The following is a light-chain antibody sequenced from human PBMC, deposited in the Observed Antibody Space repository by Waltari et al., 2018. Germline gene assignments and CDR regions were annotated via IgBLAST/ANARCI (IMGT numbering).Light chain of an antibody. Sequence: DIQMTQSPSTLSASVGDRVTITCRASQRITSWLACYQQIQGKPPKLLIYKASTLESGVPSRFSGSGSGTEFPLTISSLQPDDFATYYCQQYNSYPWTFGHGTKVELK. CDR1: QRITSW. CDR3: QQYNSYPWT. V-gene: IGKV1-5*03. CDR2: KAS. J-gene: IGKJ1*01.